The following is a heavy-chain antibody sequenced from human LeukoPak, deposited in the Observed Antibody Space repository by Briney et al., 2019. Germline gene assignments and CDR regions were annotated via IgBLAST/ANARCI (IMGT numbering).Heavy chain of an antibody. D-gene: IGHD3-9*01. CDR2: ISYDGSNK. V-gene: IGHV3-30-3*01. CDR3: ARGPGRYFDWLPHDY. CDR1: GFTFSSYA. J-gene: IGHJ4*02. Sequence: PGGSLRLSCAASGFTFSSYAMHWVRQAPGKGLEWVAVISYDGSNKYYADSVKGRFTISRDNSKNTLYLQMNGLRAEDTAVYYCARGPGRYFDWLPHDYWGQGTLVTVSS.